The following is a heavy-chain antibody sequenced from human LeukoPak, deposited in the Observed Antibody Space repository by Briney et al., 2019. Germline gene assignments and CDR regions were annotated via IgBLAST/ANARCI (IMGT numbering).Heavy chain of an antibody. CDR3: ARVAMADAFDI. D-gene: IGHD5-18*01. CDR1: GYTFTGYY. J-gene: IGHJ3*02. CDR2: TNPNSGGT. V-gene: IGHV1-2*02. Sequence: ASVKVSCKASGYTFTGYYMHWVRHAPGQGLEWMGWTNPNSGGTNYAQKCPGRVTMPTTTSITTAYTELSRLRSDDTAVYYCARVAMADAFDIWGQGTMVTVSS.